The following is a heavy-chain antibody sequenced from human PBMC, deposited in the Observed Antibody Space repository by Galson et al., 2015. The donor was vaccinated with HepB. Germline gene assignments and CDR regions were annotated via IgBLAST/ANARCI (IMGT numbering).Heavy chain of an antibody. D-gene: IGHD5-18*01. J-gene: IGHJ4*02. Sequence: SVKVSCKASGYTFTSYDINWVRQATGQGLEWMGWMNPNSGNTGYAQKFQGRVTMTRNTSISTAYMELSSLRSEGTAVYYCARGPHRVAWIQLAVEYWGQGTLVTVSS. CDR3: ARGPHRVAWIQLAVEY. V-gene: IGHV1-8*01. CDR1: GYTFTSYD. CDR2: MNPNSGNT.